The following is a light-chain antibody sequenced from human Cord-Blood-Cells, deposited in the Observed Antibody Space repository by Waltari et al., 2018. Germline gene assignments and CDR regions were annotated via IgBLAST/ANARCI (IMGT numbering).Light chain of an antibody. CDR3: QQYGSSPLT. CDR1: QSVSSSY. V-gene: IGKV3-20*01. CDR2: GAS. Sequence: EIVLTQSPGTLSLSPGERATLSCRASQSVSSSYLAWYQQKPGQAPRLLIYGASSRAAGSPDWFSGSGSGTGFARTICRLEPEDFAVYYCQQYGSSPLTFGGGTKVEIK. J-gene: IGKJ4*01.